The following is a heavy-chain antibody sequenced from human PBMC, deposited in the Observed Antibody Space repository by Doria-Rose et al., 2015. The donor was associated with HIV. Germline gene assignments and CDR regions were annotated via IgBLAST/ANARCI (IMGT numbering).Heavy chain of an antibody. CDR3: ARIKSSRWYHKYYFDF. V-gene: IGHV2-26*01. CDR1: GVSLSSPGMG. J-gene: IGHJ4*02. CDR2: IFSDDER. Sequence: QVTLKEPGPVLVKPTETLTLTCTVSGVSLSSPGMGVSWIRQPPGKALEWLANIFSDDERSYKTSLKSRLTISRGTSKSQVVLTMTDMDPVDTATYYCARIKSSRWYHKYYFDFWGQGTLAIVSA. D-gene: IGHD6-13*01.